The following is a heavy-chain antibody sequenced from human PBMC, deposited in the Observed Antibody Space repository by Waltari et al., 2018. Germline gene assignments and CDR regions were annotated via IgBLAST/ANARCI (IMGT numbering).Heavy chain of an antibody. V-gene: IGHV1-69*01. CDR2: IIPIFGTA. Sequence: QAPGQGREWMGGIIPIFGTANYAQKFQGRVTITAYESTSTAYMELSSLRSEDTAVYYCARVGVGGDAFDIWGQGTMVTVSS. J-gene: IGHJ3*02. CDR3: ARVGVGGDAFDI. D-gene: IGHD2-21*01.